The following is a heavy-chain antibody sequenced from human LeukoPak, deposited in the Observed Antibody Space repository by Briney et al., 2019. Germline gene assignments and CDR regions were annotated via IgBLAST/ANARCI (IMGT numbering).Heavy chain of an antibody. CDR1: GYSFTSWW. J-gene: IGHJ4*02. D-gene: IGHD3-3*01. CDR3: ARVVFYDSWSGFYFDY. CDR2: IYPGDSDA. V-gene: IGHV5-51*01. Sequence: GESLKISCKGSGYSFTSWWIGRVRQMPGKGLEWMGIIYPGDSDARYSPSFQGQVTISADKSISTAYLQWSSLKASDTAMYYCARVVFYDSWSGFYFDYWGQGTLVTVSS.